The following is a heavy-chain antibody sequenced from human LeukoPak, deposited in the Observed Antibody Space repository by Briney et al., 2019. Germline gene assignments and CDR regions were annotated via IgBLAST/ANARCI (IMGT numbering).Heavy chain of an antibody. D-gene: IGHD2-2*01. J-gene: IGHJ5*02. CDR3: ARDRVVPAASGFDP. CDR1: GYTFTSYG. V-gene: IGHV1-18*01. Sequence: ASVKVSCKASGYTFTSYGISWVRQAPGQGLEWMGWINAYNGNTNYVQKVQGRVTMTTDTSTSTAYMELRSLRSDDTAVYYRARDRVVPAASGFDPWGQGTLVTVSS. CDR2: INAYNGNT.